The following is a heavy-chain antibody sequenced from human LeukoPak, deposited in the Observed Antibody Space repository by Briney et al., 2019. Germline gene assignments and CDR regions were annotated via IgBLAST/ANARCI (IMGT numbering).Heavy chain of an antibody. D-gene: IGHD3-22*01. J-gene: IGHJ4*02. CDR2: ISAYNGNT. V-gene: IGHV1-18*01. Sequence: ASVKVSCKASGYTFTSYGISWVRQAPGQGLEWMGWISAYNGNTNYAQKLQGRVTMTTDTSTSTAYMELRSLRSDDTAVYYCARAGVFDSSGQPYFDYWGQGTLVTVSS. CDR3: ARAGVFDSSGQPYFDY. CDR1: GYTFTSYG.